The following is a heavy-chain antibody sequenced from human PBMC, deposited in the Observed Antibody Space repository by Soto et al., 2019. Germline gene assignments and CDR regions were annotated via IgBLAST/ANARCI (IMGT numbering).Heavy chain of an antibody. V-gene: IGHV3-30*18. CDR2: ISYDGSNK. CDR3: AKDEVYCSSTSCYGSYYYYYYMDV. D-gene: IGHD2-2*01. CDR1: GFTFSSYG. Sequence: GGSLRLSCAASGFTFSSYGMHWVRQAPGKGLEWVAVISYDGSNKYYADSVKGRFTISRDNSKNTLYLQMNSLRAEDTAVYYCAKDEVYCSSTSCYGSYYYYYYMDVWGKGTTGTVSS. J-gene: IGHJ6*03.